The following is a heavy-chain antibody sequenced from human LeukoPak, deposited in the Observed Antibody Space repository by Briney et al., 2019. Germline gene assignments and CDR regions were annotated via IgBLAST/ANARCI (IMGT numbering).Heavy chain of an antibody. J-gene: IGHJ3*02. CDR1: GFSFSNHE. CDR2: ISTTCSTI. V-gene: IGHV3-48*03. CDR3: ARDLWVAHWYPGAFDI. Sequence: GGPLRLSCVASGFSFSNHEMNGVRQAPGKPLEGVSYISTTCSTIHYADSVKGLFTISRDHAKNSLYLQMNTQSAEDHPVYYCARDLWVAHWYPGAFDIWGQGTMVTVSS. D-gene: IGHD6-13*01.